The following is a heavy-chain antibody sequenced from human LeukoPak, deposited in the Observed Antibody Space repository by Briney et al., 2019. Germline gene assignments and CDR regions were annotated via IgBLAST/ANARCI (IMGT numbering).Heavy chain of an antibody. CDR3: AREGRFQSFDY. CDR1: GFSVGSNY. Sequence: AGGSLRLSCAASGFSVGSNYMSWVRQAPGKGLEWVSVIYTGGTTHYAESVMGRFTISRDHSHNTVHLHMSGLRAEDTAVYYCAREGRFQSFDYWGQGTLVAVSS. CDR2: IYTGGTT. V-gene: IGHV3-53*01. J-gene: IGHJ4*02.